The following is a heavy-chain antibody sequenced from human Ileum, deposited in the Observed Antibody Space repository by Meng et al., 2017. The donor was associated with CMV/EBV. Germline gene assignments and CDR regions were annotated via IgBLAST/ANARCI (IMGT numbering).Heavy chain of an antibody. CDR2: IWPGGFDT. J-gene: IGHJ4*02. CDR1: GYNFATYW. CDR3: TRLIPQWLGLDY. V-gene: IGHV5-51*01. Sequence: GESLKISCKGSGYNFATYWIGWVRQMPGKGLEWMGIIWPGGFDTRYSPSFQGQVTMSVDKSISTAYLQWRSLKASDTAMYYCTRLIPQWLGLDYWGQGTLVTVSS. D-gene: IGHD6-19*01.